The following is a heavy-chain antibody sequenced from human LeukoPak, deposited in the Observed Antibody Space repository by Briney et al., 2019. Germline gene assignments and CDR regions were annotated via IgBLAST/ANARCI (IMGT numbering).Heavy chain of an antibody. Sequence: PSETLSLTCAVYGGSFSGYYWSWIRQPPGKGLEWIGEINHSGSTNYNPSLKSRVTISVDTSKNQFSLKLSSVTAADTAVYYCAGVLVGCSGGSCYYYYGMDVWGQGTTVTVSS. V-gene: IGHV4-34*01. J-gene: IGHJ6*02. D-gene: IGHD2-15*01. CDR1: GGSFSGYY. CDR3: AGVLVGCSGGSCYYYYGMDV. CDR2: INHSGST.